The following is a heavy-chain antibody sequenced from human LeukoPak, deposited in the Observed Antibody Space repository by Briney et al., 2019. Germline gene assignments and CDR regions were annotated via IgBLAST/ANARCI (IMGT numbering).Heavy chain of an antibody. CDR3: ARGSKDILTGYFTPADY. CDR2: INHSGST. CDR1: GGSFSGYY. V-gene: IGHV4-34*01. D-gene: IGHD3-9*01. J-gene: IGHJ4*02. Sequence: SEALSLTCAVYGGSFSGYYWSWIRQPPGKGLEWIGEINHSGSTNYNPSLKSRVTISVDTSKNQFSLKLSSVTAADTAVYYCARGSKDILTGYFTPADYWGQGTLVTVSS.